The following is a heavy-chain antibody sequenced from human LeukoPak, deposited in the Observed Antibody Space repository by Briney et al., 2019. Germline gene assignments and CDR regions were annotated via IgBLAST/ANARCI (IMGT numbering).Heavy chain of an antibody. CDR2: ISRSGSTK. J-gene: IGHJ6*03. CDR1: GFTFSDYN. V-gene: IGHV3-11*01. Sequence: SGGSLRLSCAASGFTFSDYNMRWIRQAPGKGLEWVSSISRSGSTKYYADSVKGRFTISRDNAKNSLFLQMNSLRAEDTAVYYCARVLRYCSGGNCYSGGLGYMDVWGKGTTVTVSS. D-gene: IGHD2-15*01. CDR3: ARVLRYCSGGNCYSGGLGYMDV.